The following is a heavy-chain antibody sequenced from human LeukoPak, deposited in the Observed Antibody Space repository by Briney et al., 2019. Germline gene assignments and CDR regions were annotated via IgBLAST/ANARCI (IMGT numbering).Heavy chain of an antibody. J-gene: IGHJ6*02. CDR2: ISAYNGNT. Sequence: GASVKVSCKASDYTFTSYGISWVRQAPGQGLEWMGWISAYNGNTNYAQKLQGRVTMTTDTSTSTAYMELRGLRSEDTAVYYCATRRYCSGGSCISSVNYGMDVWGQGTTVTVSS. CDR1: DYTFTSYG. V-gene: IGHV1-18*01. D-gene: IGHD2-15*01. CDR3: ATRRYCSGGSCISSVNYGMDV.